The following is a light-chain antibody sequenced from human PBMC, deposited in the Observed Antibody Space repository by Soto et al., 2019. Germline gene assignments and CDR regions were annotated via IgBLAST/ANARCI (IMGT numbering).Light chain of an antibody. CDR3: QQYNNWPGWA. V-gene: IGKV3-15*01. CDR2: GAS. J-gene: IGKJ1*01. Sequence: EIVMTQSPATLSVSPGERVTLSCRASQSISSNLAWYQQKPGHAPSRLIYGASTRATGIPARFSGSGSATEFTLTISSLQSEDFAVYYCQQYNNWPGWAFGQGTKVEIK. CDR1: QSISSN.